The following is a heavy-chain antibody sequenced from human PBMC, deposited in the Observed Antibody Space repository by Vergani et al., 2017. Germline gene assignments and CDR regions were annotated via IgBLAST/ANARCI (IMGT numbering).Heavy chain of an antibody. CDR2: INPNSGGT. Sequence: QVQLVQSGAEVKKPGASVQVSCKASGYTFTSYDMHWVRQAPGQGLEWMGWINPNSGGTNYAQKFQGRVTMTRDTSISTAYMELSRLRSDDTAVYYCARGPSYCSNTSCYLDYWGQGTLVTVSS. J-gene: IGHJ4*02. V-gene: IGHV1-2*02. D-gene: IGHD2-2*01. CDR3: ARGPSYCSNTSCYLDY. CDR1: GYTFTSYD.